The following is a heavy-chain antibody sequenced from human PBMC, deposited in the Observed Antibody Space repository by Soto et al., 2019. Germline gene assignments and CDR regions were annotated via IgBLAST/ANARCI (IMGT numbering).Heavy chain of an antibody. Sequence: GESLKISCKGSGYSFTSYWIGWVRQMPGKGLEWMGIIYPGDSDTRYSPSFQGQVTISADKSISTAYLQWSSLKASDTAMYYCARLRLELPYYYYGMDVWGQGTTVTVSS. V-gene: IGHV5-51*01. CDR1: GYSFTSYW. D-gene: IGHD1-7*01. CDR3: ARLRLELPYYYYGMDV. CDR2: IYPGDSDT. J-gene: IGHJ6*02.